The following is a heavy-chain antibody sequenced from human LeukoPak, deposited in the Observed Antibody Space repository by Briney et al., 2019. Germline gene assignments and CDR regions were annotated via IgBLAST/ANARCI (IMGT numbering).Heavy chain of an antibody. D-gene: IGHD2-2*01. CDR2: INSDGSST. Sequence: GGSLRLSCAASGFTFSSYTINWVRQAPGKGLVWVSRINSDGSSTSYADSVKGRFTISRDNAKNTLYLQMNSLRAEDTAVYYCARHEGYCSSTSCWPSAFDIWGQGTMVTVSS. V-gene: IGHV3-74*01. CDR3: ARHEGYCSSTSCWPSAFDI. CDR1: GFTFSSYT. J-gene: IGHJ3*02.